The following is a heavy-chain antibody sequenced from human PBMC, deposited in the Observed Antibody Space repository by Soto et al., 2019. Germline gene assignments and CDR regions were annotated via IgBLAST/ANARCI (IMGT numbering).Heavy chain of an antibody. D-gene: IGHD6-6*01. CDR1: GFSLSTSGVG. CDR2: IYWDDDK. Sequence: QITLKESGPTLVKPTQTLTLTCTFSGFSLSTSGVGVGWIRQPPGKALEWLALIYWDDDKRDSPFLKSRLTTPKDTSKNQVVLTMTNMDPVDTATYYCAHSPYSSSSYYFDYWGQGTLVTASS. V-gene: IGHV2-5*02. CDR3: AHSPYSSSSYYFDY. J-gene: IGHJ4*02.